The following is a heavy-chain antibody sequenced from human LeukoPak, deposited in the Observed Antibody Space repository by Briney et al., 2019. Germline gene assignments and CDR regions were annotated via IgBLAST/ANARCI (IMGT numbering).Heavy chain of an antibody. D-gene: IGHD6-6*01. CDR3: ARGVENYSSSSRYYYYYIDV. CDR1: SGSISSYY. Sequence: SETLSLTCTVSSGSISSYYWSWIRQPAGKGLEWIGRIYTSGSTNYNPSLKSRVSMSVDTSKNQFSLKLSSVTAADTAVYYCARGVENYSSSSRYYYYYIDVWGKGTTVSVSS. V-gene: IGHV4-4*07. J-gene: IGHJ6*03. CDR2: IYTSGST.